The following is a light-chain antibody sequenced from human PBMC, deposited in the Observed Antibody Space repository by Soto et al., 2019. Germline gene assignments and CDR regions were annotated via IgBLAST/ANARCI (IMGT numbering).Light chain of an antibody. V-gene: IGKV3-20*01. CDR1: QRIDSSY. CDR3: QQYASSPIT. Sequence: ILLTQSPDTLSLSPGERATLSCRASQRIDSSYLAWYQQRPGQAPRLLIYGAVNWATGVPDRFSGSGSGTDFTLTISRLEPEDFAVYFCQQYASSPITFGQGTRLEIK. J-gene: IGKJ5*01. CDR2: GAV.